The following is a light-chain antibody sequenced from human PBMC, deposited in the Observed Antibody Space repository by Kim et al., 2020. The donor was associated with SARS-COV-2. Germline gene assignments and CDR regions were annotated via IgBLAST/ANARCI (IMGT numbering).Light chain of an antibody. V-gene: IGLV3-21*01. Sequence: ATGKPATITGGGHNIGGHSVHCYRRKPGQAPVLVMYSVSARPAGIPERFSGSKSANTATLTSGRVEAGDEADYYCQVWDTDTDHYVFGTGTKVTVL. CDR3: QVWDTDTDHYV. CDR1: NIGGHS. J-gene: IGLJ1*01. CDR2: SVS.